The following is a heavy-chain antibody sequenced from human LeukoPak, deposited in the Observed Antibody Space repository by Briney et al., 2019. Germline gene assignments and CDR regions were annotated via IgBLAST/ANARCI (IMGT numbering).Heavy chain of an antibody. CDR1: GGSISSYY. V-gene: IGHV4-4*07. Sequence: PSETLSLTCTVSGGSISSYYWSWIRQPAGKGLEWIGRTYTSGSTNYNPSLKSRVTMSVDTSKNQFSLKLSSVTAADTAVYYCARDRGTWNDDGFDYWGQGTLVTVSS. CDR2: TYTSGST. D-gene: IGHD1-1*01. J-gene: IGHJ4*02. CDR3: ARDRGTWNDDGFDY.